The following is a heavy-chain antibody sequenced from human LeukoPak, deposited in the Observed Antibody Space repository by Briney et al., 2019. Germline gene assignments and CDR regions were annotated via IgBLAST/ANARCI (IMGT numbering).Heavy chain of an antibody. V-gene: IGHV3-11*01. CDR3: ARIAAAGIINN. CDR2: ISSSGSTI. D-gene: IGHD6-13*01. J-gene: IGHJ4*02. Sequence: GGSLRLSCAASGFTFSDYYMSWIRQAPGKGLEWVSYISSSGSTIYYADSVKGRFTISRDNAKNSLYLQMNGPRAEDTAVYCCARIAAAGIINNWGQGTLVTVSS. CDR1: GFTFSDYY.